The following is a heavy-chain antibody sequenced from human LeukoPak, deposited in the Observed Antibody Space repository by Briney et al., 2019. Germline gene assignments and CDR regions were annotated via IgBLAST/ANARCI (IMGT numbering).Heavy chain of an antibody. CDR3: ARPGDGYNSPHFDY. V-gene: IGHV4-39*07. Sequence: SETLSFTCTVSGGSISSSSYYWGWIRQPPGKGLEWIGSIYYSGSTYYNPSLKSRVTISVDTSKNQFSLKLSSVTAADTAVYYCARPGDGYNSPHFDYWGQGTLVTVSS. D-gene: IGHD5-24*01. J-gene: IGHJ4*02. CDR2: IYYSGST. CDR1: GGSISSSSYY.